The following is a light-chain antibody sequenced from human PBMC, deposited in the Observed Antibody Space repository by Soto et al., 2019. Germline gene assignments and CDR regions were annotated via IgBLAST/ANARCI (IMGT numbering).Light chain of an antibody. V-gene: IGLV1-40*01. CDR1: SSNIGAGYD. CDR2: GNS. Sequence: QSVLTQPPSVSGAPGQRVTISCTGSSSNIGAGYDVHWYQQLPGTAPKLLIYGNSNRPSGVPDRFSGSKSGTSASLAITGLRAAEEDDYYCQSYDSSLGGWVFGGGTQLTVL. CDR3: QSYDSSLGGWV. J-gene: IGLJ3*02.